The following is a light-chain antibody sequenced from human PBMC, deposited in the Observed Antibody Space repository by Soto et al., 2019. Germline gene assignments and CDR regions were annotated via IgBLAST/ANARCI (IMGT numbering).Light chain of an antibody. CDR1: QSVSNN. CDR3: QQYNSYSIT. J-gene: IGKJ5*01. V-gene: IGKV3-15*01. CDR2: GAS. Sequence: EIVVTQSPSTRSVSPGERATLSCGASQSVSNNLAWYQQNPGQAARLLIYGASTRATGFPARFSGSGSETEFTLPISSLQPDDFATYYCQQYNSYSITFGQGTRLEIK.